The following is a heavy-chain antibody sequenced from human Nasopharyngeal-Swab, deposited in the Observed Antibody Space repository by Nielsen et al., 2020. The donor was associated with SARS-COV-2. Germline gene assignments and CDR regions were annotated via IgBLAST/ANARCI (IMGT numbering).Heavy chain of an antibody. CDR1: GFSFEDYP. V-gene: IGHV3-9*01. CDR3: ARVARRGFDY. Sequence: SLKISCAASGFSFEDYPMYWVRQLPGKGLEWVSSISWNSGKKDYADSVKGRFTISRDNAKNSLYLQMNSLRAEDTAVYYCARVARRGFDYWGQGTLVTVSS. J-gene: IGHJ4*02. CDR2: ISWNSGKK. D-gene: IGHD1-26*01.